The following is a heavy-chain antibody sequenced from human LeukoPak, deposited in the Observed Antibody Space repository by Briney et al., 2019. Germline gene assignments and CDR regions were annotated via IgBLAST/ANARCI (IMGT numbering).Heavy chain of an antibody. D-gene: IGHD3-22*01. J-gene: IGHJ4*02. CDR1: GFTFSSYA. CDR2: ISGSGGST. Sequence: GGSLRLSCAASGFTFSSYAMSWVRQAPGKGLEWVSAISGSGGSTYYADSVKGRFTISRDNSKNTLYLQMNSLKTEDTAVYYCTTDWDYYDSSGYYPQVDYWGQGTLVTVSS. V-gene: IGHV3-23*01. CDR3: TTDWDYYDSSGYYPQVDY.